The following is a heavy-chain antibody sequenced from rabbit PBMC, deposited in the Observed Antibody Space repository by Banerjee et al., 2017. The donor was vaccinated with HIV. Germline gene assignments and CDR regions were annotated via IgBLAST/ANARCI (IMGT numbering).Heavy chain of an antibody. Sequence: QSLEESGGDLVKPEGSLTLTCTASGFTINSDYYTCWVRQAPGKGLEWIACIYAGSSGSTYYASWAKGRFTISKTSSTTVTLQMTSLTAADTATYFCARDSLWSAGSSYPNLWGPGTLVTVS. D-gene: IGHD8-1*01. CDR3: ARDSLWSAGSSYPNL. V-gene: IGHV1S40*01. J-gene: IGHJ4*01. CDR2: IYAGSSGST. CDR1: GFTINSDYY.